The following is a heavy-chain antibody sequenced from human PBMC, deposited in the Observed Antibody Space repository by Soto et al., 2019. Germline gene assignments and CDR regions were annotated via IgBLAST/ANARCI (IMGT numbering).Heavy chain of an antibody. CDR3: ARGVTAGVDY. J-gene: IGHJ4*02. CDR1: GYSFTSLD. D-gene: IGHD1-26*01. Sequence: QVQLVQSGAEVREPGASVKVSCKASGYSFTSLDINWVLQTTGQGLEWMGWMQPSSGRTGYAQKFQGRVTMTRDTSINTAYMELSSLTSDDTAFYYCARGVTAGVDYWGQGTLVTVSS. CDR2: MQPSSGRT. V-gene: IGHV1-8*01.